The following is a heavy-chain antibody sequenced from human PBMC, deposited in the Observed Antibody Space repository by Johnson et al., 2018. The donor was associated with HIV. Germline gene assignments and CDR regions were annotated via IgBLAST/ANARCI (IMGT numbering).Heavy chain of an antibody. CDR1: GFTFSSYA. CDR3: VFFYASFDI. V-gene: IGHV3-48*01. D-gene: IGHD2/OR15-2a*01. CDR2: ISSGGSTK. J-gene: IGHJ3*02. Sequence: VQLVESGGGVVQPGRSLRLSCAASGFTFSSYAMHWVRQAPGKGLEWISYISSGGSTKYYADSVKGRFTISRDNAKNSLYLQMNSLRAEDTAVYYCVFFYASFDIWGQGTMVTVSS.